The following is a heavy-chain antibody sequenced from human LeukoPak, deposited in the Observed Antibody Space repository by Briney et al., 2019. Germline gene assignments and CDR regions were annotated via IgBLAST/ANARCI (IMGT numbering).Heavy chain of an antibody. CDR2: ISAYNGHT. CDR1: GYTFNSYG. Sequence: ASVKVSCKASGYTFNSYGISWVRQAPGQGLEWMGWISAYNGHTNYAQKFQGRVTMTTDTSTSTAYMELSSLRSEDTAVYYCARDVRSPRGWFDPWGQGTLVTVSS. D-gene: IGHD3-10*02. CDR3: ARDVRSPRGWFDP. J-gene: IGHJ5*02. V-gene: IGHV1-18*01.